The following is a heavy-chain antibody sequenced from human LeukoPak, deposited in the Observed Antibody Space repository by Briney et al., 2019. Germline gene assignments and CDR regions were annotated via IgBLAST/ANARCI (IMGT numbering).Heavy chain of an antibody. Sequence: GGSLRLSCAASGFTFSSYGMHWVRQAPGKGLEWVAVIWYDGSNKYYADSVKGRFTISRDNSKNTLYLQMNSLRAGDTAVYYCARAGYSSSWYILHFDYWGQGTLVTVSS. J-gene: IGHJ4*02. V-gene: IGHV3-33*01. CDR3: ARAGYSSSWYILHFDY. CDR1: GFTFSSYG. CDR2: IWYDGSNK. D-gene: IGHD6-13*01.